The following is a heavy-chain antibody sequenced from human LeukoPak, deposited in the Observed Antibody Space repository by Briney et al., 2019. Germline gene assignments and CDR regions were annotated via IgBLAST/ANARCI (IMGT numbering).Heavy chain of an antibody. CDR2: IYYSGSA. D-gene: IGHD5-18*01. CDR1: GGSISSYY. V-gene: IGHV4-59*01. J-gene: IGHJ2*01. Sequence: SETLSLTCTVSGGSISSYYWSWIRQPPGKGLEWIGYIYYSGSANYNPSLKSRVTISVDTSKNQFSLKLSSVTAADTAVYYCARDGYSYGPSWYFDLWGRGTLVTVSS. CDR3: ARDGYSYGPSWYFDL.